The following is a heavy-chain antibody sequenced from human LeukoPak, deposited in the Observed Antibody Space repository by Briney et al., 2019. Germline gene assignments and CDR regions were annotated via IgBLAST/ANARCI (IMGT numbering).Heavy chain of an antibody. Sequence: SETLSLTCTVSGGSISGYYWSWIRQPPGKGLEWIGYIFYTGSTNYNPSLKSRVTISVDTSKNQFSLKLSSVTAADTAVYYCARGVAAGNLYYYYYYYMDVWGKGTTVTVSS. CDR2: IFYTGST. J-gene: IGHJ6*03. CDR1: GGSISGYY. D-gene: IGHD6-13*01. V-gene: IGHV4-59*01. CDR3: ARGVAAGNLYYYYYYYMDV.